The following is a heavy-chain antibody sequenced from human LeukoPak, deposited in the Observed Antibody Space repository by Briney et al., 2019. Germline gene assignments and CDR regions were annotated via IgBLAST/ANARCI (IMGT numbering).Heavy chain of an antibody. Sequence: GASVKVSCKASGYTFTGYYMHWVRQAPGQGLEWMGWINPNSGGTNYAQKFQGWVTMTRDTSISTAYMELSRLRSDDTAVYYCARGVVVAATSWFDPWGQGTLVTVSS. CDR2: INPNSGGT. CDR3: ARGVVVAATSWFDP. CDR1: GYTFTGYY. D-gene: IGHD2-15*01. V-gene: IGHV1-2*04. J-gene: IGHJ5*02.